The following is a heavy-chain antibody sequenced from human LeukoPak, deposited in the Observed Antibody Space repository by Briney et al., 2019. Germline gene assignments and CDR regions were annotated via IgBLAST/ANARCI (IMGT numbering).Heavy chain of an antibody. CDR3: ARTWRLRRYYFDY. D-gene: IGHD5-12*01. Sequence: PSETLSLTFNVSGASISNYYWTSIRQPPRKALEWIGYIYYTGSSSYNPSLRSRVTISVDTSKNQFSLKLSSVTAADTAVYYCARTWRLRRYYFDYWGQGTLVTVSS. V-gene: IGHV4-59*12. J-gene: IGHJ4*02. CDR1: GASISNYY. CDR2: IYYTGSS.